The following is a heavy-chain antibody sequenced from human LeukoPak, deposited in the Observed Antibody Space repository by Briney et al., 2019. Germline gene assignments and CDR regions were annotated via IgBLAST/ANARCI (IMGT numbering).Heavy chain of an antibody. CDR2: IYTSGST. V-gene: IGHV4-4*07. D-gene: IGHD2-15*01. Sequence: SETLSLTRTVSGGSISSYYWSWIRQPAGKGLEWIGRIYTSGSTNYNPSLKSRVTMSVDTSKNQFSLKLSSVTAADTAVYYCARVLGYCSGGSCYSWWFDPWGQGTLVTVSS. CDR1: GGSISSYY. J-gene: IGHJ5*02. CDR3: ARVLGYCSGGSCYSWWFDP.